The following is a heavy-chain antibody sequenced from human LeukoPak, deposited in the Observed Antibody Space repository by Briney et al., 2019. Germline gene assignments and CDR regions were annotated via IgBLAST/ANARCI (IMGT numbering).Heavy chain of an antibody. CDR1: GFTFSSDV. Sequence: SGGSLRLSCAASGFTFSSDVMSWVRQAPGKGLEWVSAISGSGGRTYYADSVKGRFTISRDNSKNTLYLQMNSLKTEDTAMYYCATDIPPAYNYDTSGYYPYWGQGTLVTASS. CDR3: ATDIPPAYNYDTSGYYPY. D-gene: IGHD3-22*01. CDR2: ISGSGGRT. J-gene: IGHJ4*02. V-gene: IGHV3-23*01.